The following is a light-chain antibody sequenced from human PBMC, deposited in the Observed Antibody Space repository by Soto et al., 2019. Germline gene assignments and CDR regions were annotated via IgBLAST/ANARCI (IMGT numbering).Light chain of an antibody. V-gene: IGLV2-8*01. Sequence: QSVLTQPASVSGSPGQSITISCTGTSRDFSDHNHVPWYQHHPGKAPKLIIYEVTKRPSGVPDRFSGSKSGNTASLTVSGLQAEDEADYYCMSYVGSNIFVFGTGTKLTVL. CDR3: MSYVGSNIFV. CDR2: EVT. J-gene: IGLJ1*01. CDR1: SRDFSDHNH.